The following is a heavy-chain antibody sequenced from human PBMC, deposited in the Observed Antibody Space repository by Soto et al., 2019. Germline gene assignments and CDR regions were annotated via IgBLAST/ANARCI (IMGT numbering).Heavy chain of an antibody. V-gene: IGHV1-69*13. CDR2: IIPIFGTA. CDR3: AREAVDTAMDPYYYYYGMDV. CDR1: GGTFSSYA. Sequence: EASVKVSCKASGGTFSSYAISWVRQAPGQGLEWMGGIIPIFGTANYAQKFQGRVTITADESTSTAYMELSSLRSEDTAVYYCAREAVDTAMDPYYYYYGMDVWGQGITVTVSS. J-gene: IGHJ6*02. D-gene: IGHD5-18*01.